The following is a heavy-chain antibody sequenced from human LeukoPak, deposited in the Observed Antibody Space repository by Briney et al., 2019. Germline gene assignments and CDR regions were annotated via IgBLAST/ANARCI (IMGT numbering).Heavy chain of an antibody. CDR1: RFCFSDHY. J-gene: IGHJ5*02. V-gene: IGHV3-11*01. CDR3: ARHRRPTVNGGLDT. D-gene: IGHD2-8*01. CDR2: IGDSGSPI. Sequence: GGSLRLSCVPSRFCFSDHYMRGIRQAPGKGLEWISYIGDSGSPIYYVDSVKGRFTISRNNTKNSLFLQMDSLRAQDTGVYYCARHRRPTVNGGLDTWGQGTLVTVSS.